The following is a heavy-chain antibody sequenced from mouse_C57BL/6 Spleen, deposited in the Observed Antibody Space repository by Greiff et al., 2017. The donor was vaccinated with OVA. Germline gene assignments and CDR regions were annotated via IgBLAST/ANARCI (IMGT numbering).Heavy chain of an antibody. CDR1: GYAFSSYW. V-gene: IGHV1-80*01. Sequence: VKLQESGAELVKPGASVKISCKASGYAFSSYWMNWVKQRPGKGLEWIGQIYPGDGDTNYNGKFKGKATLTADKSSSTAYMQLSSLTSEDSAVYFCARGDYYGYDGFAYWGQGTLVTVSA. CDR3: ARGDYYGYDGFAY. J-gene: IGHJ3*01. D-gene: IGHD2-2*01. CDR2: IYPGDGDT.